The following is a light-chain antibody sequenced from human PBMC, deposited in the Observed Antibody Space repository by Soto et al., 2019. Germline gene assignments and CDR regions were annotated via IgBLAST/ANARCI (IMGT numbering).Light chain of an antibody. CDR3: QQSYSTPLT. J-gene: IGKJ4*01. CDR1: QSISNY. CDR2: AAS. Sequence: DIQMTQSPSSLSASVGDRVTITCRASQSISNYLNWYQRKPGKAPEFLIYAASSLQSGVPSRFSGSGSGTDFTLTISSLQPEDIANNYSQQSYSTPLTFGGGTKVEMK. V-gene: IGKV1-39*01.